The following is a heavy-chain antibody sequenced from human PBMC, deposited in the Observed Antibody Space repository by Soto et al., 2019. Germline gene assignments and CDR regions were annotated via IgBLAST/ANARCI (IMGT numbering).Heavy chain of an antibody. V-gene: IGHV4-31*03. CDR2: IYYSGST. Sequence: SETLSLTCTVSGDSISSGGYYWSWIRQHPGKGLEWIGYIYYSGSTYYNPSLKSRVTISVDTSKNQFSLKLSSVTAADTAVYYCARRGGGYDSSGYYYWFDPWGQGTLVTVSS. CDR3: ARRGGGYDSSGYYYWFDP. J-gene: IGHJ5*02. D-gene: IGHD3-22*01. CDR1: GDSISSGGYY.